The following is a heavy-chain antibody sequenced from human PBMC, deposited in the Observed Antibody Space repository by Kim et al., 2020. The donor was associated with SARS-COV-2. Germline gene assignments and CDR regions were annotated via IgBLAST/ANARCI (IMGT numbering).Heavy chain of an antibody. V-gene: IGHV4-59*08. CDR2: VYYSGST. J-gene: IGHJ4*02. CDR3: ARLEGRSVITSAGTMFDY. Sequence: SETLSLTCTVSNGSISGSYWSWIRLPPGKGLEWIGYVYYSGSTNYIPSLKSRVTMSVDTSKNQFSLKLSSVTAADTAVYYCARLEGRSVITSAGTMFDYWGQGILVTVSS. CDR1: NGSISGSY. D-gene: IGHD6-13*01.